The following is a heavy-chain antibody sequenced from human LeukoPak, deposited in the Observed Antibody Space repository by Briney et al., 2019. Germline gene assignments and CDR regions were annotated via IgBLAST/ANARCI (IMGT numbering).Heavy chain of an antibody. D-gene: IGHD4-23*01. CDR1: GFTFSSYW. V-gene: IGHV3-9*01. CDR2: ISWNSGSI. J-gene: IGHJ4*02. Sequence: GGSLRLSCAVSGFTFSSYWMHWVRQAPGKGLEWVSGISWNSGSIGYADSVKGRFTISRDNAKNSLYLQMNSLRAEDTALYYCTKSGYGGNSEFDYWGQGTLVTVSS. CDR3: TKSGYGGNSEFDY.